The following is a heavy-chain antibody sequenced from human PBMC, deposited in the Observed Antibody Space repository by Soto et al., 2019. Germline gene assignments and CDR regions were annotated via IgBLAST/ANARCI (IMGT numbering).Heavy chain of an antibody. CDR3: PRDYGNYHDISGPRHYSYPIEV. D-gene: IGHD3-22*01. J-gene: IGHJ6*02. Sequence: QVQLVQSGPEVKQPGASVKVSCKASGYTFFTYGVTWVRQAPGQGLEWMGWISAYTGNSNYAHHMQVRLTLTTESSTSTAYRELRSLISDETAVYYCPRDYGNYHDISGPRHYSYPIEVWGQGTTVTVS. V-gene: IGHV1-18*04. CDR1: GYTFFTYG. CDR2: ISAYTGNS.